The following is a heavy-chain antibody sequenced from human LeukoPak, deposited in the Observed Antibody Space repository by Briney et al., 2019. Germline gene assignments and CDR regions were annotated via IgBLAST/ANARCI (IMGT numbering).Heavy chain of an antibody. Sequence: SETLSLTCTVSGGSISSYYWSWIRQPPGKGLEWIGYIYYSGSTNYNPSLKSRVTISVDTSKNQFSLKLGSVTAADTAVYYCARFEVVVAATLQYWFDPWGQGTLVTVSS. D-gene: IGHD2-15*01. V-gene: IGHV4-59*08. CDR3: ARFEVVVAATLQYWFDP. J-gene: IGHJ5*02. CDR1: GGSISSYY. CDR2: IYYSGST.